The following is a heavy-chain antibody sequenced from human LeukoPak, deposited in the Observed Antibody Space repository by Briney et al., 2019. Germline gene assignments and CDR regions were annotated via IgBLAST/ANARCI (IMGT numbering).Heavy chain of an antibody. Sequence: PGGSLRLSCAASGFTFSNSGMHWVRQAPGKGREWVAFLRYDGSNTFYTESAKGRFTISRDNSKNTLYLQMNSLRAEDTAVYYCAKDEAVAPQWLVQVTVGGAFDVWGQGTMVTVSS. CDR3: AKDEAVAPQWLVQVTVGGAFDV. D-gene: IGHD6-19*01. J-gene: IGHJ3*01. V-gene: IGHV3-30*02. CDR1: GFTFSNSG. CDR2: LRYDGSNT.